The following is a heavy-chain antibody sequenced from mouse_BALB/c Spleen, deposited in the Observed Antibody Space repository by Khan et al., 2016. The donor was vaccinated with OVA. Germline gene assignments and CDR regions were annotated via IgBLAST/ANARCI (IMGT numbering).Heavy chain of an antibody. D-gene: IGHD4-1*01. V-gene: IGHV1-54*01. CDR2: INPGSGGA. J-gene: IGHJ3*01. Sequence: QVRLQQSGAELVRPGTSVKVSCRASGYAFTNYWIEWVKQRPGQGLEWIGVINPGSGGANYNEKFKDKASLTADKSSSTAYMQLSSLTSDDSAVYFCARELGRRGFAYWGQGTLVTVSA. CDR1: GYAFTNYW. CDR3: ARELGRRGFAY.